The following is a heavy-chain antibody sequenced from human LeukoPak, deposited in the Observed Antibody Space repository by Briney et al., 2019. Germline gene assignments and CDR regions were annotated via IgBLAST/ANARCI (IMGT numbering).Heavy chain of an antibody. CDR3: AKDAQGGFDYSNSLEY. Sequence: PGRSLTLSCAATGFTFNHYAMHWVRQAPPKGLEGVAVIWSDATNRYYADSVKGRFTISRDAAGKTVYLQMSSLRPEDTGVYYCAKDAQGGFDYSNSLEYWGQGTPVTVST. D-gene: IGHD4-11*01. CDR1: GFTFNHYA. CDR2: IWSDATNR. J-gene: IGHJ4*02. V-gene: IGHV3-33*06.